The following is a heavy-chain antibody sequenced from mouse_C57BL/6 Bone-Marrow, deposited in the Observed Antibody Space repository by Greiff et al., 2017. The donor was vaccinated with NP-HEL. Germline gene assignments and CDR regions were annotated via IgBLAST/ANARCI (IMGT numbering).Heavy chain of an antibody. Sequence: EVQLPPSGAELVKPGASVKLSCTASGFNIKDYYMHWVKQRTEQGLEWIGRIDPEDGETKYAPKFQGKATITADTSSNPAYLQLSSLTSEDTAVYYCARGTAQSTLAYWGQGTLVTVSA. J-gene: IGHJ3*01. CDR1: GFNIKDYY. CDR3: ARGTAQSTLAY. CDR2: IDPEDGET. V-gene: IGHV14-2*01. D-gene: IGHD3-2*02.